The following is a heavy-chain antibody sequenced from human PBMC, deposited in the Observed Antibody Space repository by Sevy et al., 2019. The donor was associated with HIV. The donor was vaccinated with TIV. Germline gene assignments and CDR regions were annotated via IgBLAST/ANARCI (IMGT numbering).Heavy chain of an antibody. V-gene: IGHV3-66*02. Sequence: GGSLGLSCAASGFTVSDNYMSWVRQAPGKGLEWVSLIYSGGSTYYADSVKGRFTISRDNSKNTLYLKMDSLRAEDTAVYYCAGRVTSDSFDIWGQGTMVTVSS. CDR3: AGRVTSDSFDI. CDR1: GFTVSDNY. D-gene: IGHD5-18*01. CDR2: IYSGGST. J-gene: IGHJ3*02.